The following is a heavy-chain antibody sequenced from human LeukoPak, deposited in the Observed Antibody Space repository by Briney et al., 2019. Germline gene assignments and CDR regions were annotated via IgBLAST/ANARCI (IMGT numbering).Heavy chain of an antibody. Sequence: GGSLRPSCAASGFTFSSYWMSWVRQAPGKGLEWVANIKQDGSEKYYVDSVKGRFTISRDNAKNSLYLQMNSLRAEDTAVYYCARQLYSSSWFDDYWGQGTLVTVSS. V-gene: IGHV3-7*02. CDR1: GFTFSSYW. CDR3: ARQLYSSSWFDDY. J-gene: IGHJ4*02. CDR2: IKQDGSEK. D-gene: IGHD6-13*01.